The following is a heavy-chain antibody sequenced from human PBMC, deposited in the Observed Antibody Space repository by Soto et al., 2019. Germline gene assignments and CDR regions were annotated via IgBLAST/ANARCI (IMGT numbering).Heavy chain of an antibody. V-gene: IGHV3-33*01. D-gene: IGHD3-3*01. CDR3: ARTYYDFWSGYYPMGY. J-gene: IGHJ4*02. CDR1: GFTFSSYG. CDR2: IWYDGSNK. Sequence: GGSLRLSCAASGFTFSSYGMHWVRQAPGKGLEWVAVIWYDGSNKYYADSVKGRFTISRDNSKNTLYLQMNSLRAEDTAVYYCARTYYDFWSGYYPMGYWGQGALVTVSS.